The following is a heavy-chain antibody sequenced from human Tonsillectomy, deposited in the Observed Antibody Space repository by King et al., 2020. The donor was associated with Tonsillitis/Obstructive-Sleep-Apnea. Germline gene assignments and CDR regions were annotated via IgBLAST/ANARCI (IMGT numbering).Heavy chain of an antibody. D-gene: IGHD3-3*01. CDR2: INHSGST. J-gene: IGHJ3*02. Sequence: VQLQQWGAGLLKPSETLSLTCAVYGGSFSGYYWSWIRQPPGKGLEWIGEINHSGSTNYNPSLKSRVTISVDTSKNQFSLKLSSVTAADTAVYYCARAPIFGVDNPHFDIWGQGTMVTVSS. CDR3: ARAPIFGVDNPHFDI. CDR1: GGSFSGYY. V-gene: IGHV4-34*01.